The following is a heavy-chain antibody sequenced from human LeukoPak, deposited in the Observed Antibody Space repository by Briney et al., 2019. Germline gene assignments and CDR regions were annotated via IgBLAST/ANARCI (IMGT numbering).Heavy chain of an antibody. D-gene: IGHD3-16*01. CDR3: ASCEAPLTPPPYGFDV. J-gene: IGHJ6*02. CDR2: IYHSGNT. Sequence: SSETLSLTCTVTGGSISSGGYSWNWFRQHPGKGLEWIGYIYHSGNTFYNPSLKSRVSIGVDTSRNQFSLKLTSVTAADTAVYYCASCEAPLTPPPYGFDVWGQGTEVTVSS. CDR1: GGSISSGGYS. V-gene: IGHV4-31*03.